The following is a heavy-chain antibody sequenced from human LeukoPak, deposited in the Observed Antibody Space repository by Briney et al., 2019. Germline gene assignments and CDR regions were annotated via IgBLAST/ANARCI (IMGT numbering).Heavy chain of an antibody. V-gene: IGHV3-23*01. Sequence: GGSLRLSCAASGFTFSGYAMSWVRQAPGKGLEWVSAIVGGGGTTFYADSVKGRFTISRDNAKNSLYLQMSSLRAEDTAVYYCARRTGHSYFDYWGQGALVTVSS. D-gene: IGHD1-14*01. CDR3: ARRTGHSYFDY. CDR1: GFTFSGYA. CDR2: IVGGGGTT. J-gene: IGHJ4*02.